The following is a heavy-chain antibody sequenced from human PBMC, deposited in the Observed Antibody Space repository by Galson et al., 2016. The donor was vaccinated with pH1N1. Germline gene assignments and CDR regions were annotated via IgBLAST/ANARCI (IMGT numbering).Heavy chain of an antibody. CDR2: IKQDGSQK. J-gene: IGHJ4*02. D-gene: IGHD3-3*01. Sequence: SLRLSCAASGFTFSTYWMHWVRQAPGKGLGWVAYIKQDGSQKYYVDSVKGRFTISRDNAKNSLYLQMNSMRGEDTAVYYCARGIGGRDSYWGQGTLVTVSS. CDR1: GFTFSTYW. CDR3: ARGIGGRDSY. V-gene: IGHV3-7*05.